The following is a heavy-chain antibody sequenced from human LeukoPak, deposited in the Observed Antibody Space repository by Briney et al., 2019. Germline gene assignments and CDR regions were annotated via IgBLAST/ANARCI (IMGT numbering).Heavy chain of an antibody. D-gene: IGHD6-6*01. CDR2: IGVAGDT. Sequence: GGSLRLSCAASGFAFSTYDMHWVCQATGKGLEWVSAIGVAGDTYYPGSVKGRFTISRENAKNSLYLQMNSLRAGDTAVYYCARGFVHAVDIWGQGTMVTVSS. J-gene: IGHJ3*02. V-gene: IGHV3-13*04. CDR1: GFAFSTYD. CDR3: ARGFVHAVDI.